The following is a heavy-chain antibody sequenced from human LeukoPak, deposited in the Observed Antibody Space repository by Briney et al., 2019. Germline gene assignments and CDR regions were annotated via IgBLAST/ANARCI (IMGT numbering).Heavy chain of an antibody. J-gene: IGHJ4*02. Sequence: GGSLRLSCAASGFSFSNYGMNWVRQAPGKGLEWLSYISSSSSSIYYADSVKGRFTISRDNAKNSLYLQMNSLRAEDTALYYCAKALAAALDYWGQGTLVTVSS. CDR2: ISSSSSSI. CDR3: AKALAAALDY. D-gene: IGHD6-13*01. V-gene: IGHV3-48*04. CDR1: GFSFSNYG.